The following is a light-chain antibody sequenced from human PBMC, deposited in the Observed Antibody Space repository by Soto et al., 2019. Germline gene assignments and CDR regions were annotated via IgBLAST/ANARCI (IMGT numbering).Light chain of an antibody. CDR1: SGHSSYS. CDR2: VNGDGSH. V-gene: IGLV4-69*02. Sequence: QSVLTQSPSASASLGASVKLTCTLNSGHSSYSIAWHQQQPEKGPRCLMKVNGDGSHTRGDGIPDRFSGSSSGAERFLTISSLQSEDEADYYCQTWGTGSGVFGGGTKLTVL. J-gene: IGLJ3*02. CDR3: QTWGTGSGV.